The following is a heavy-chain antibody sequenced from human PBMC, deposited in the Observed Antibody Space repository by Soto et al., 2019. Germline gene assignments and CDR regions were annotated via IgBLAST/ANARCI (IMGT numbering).Heavy chain of an antibody. CDR3: ASVRHWLDY. J-gene: IGHJ4*02. V-gene: IGHV4-59*01. D-gene: IGHD6-19*01. CDR1: GGSISNYY. CDR2: IYYTGGT. Sequence: QVQLQESGPGLVKPSETLSLTCTVSGGSISNYYWSWIRQPPGKGLEWIGYIYYTGGTNYNPSLYGRVSKSVDTTENQLTLRLSSVTAADTTIYYYASVRHWLDYWGQGPLVAVSS.